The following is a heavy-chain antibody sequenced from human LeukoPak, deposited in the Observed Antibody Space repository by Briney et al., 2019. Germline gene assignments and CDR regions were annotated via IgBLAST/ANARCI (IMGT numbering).Heavy chain of an antibody. Sequence: SETLSLTCTVSGGSISRDYWSWIRQPPGKGLEWIGYIYYTGITNYNPSLKSRVTISVDTSKNQFSLKLSSVTAADTAVYYCARDRPGGSTLDYWGQGTLVTVSS. CDR1: GGSISRDY. CDR3: ARDRPGGSTLDY. CDR2: IYYTGIT. V-gene: IGHV4-59*01. J-gene: IGHJ4*02. D-gene: IGHD2-15*01.